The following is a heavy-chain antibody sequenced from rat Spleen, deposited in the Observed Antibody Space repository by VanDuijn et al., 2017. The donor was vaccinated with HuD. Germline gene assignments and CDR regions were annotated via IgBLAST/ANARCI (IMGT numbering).Heavy chain of an antibody. Sequence: EVQLVESGGGLVQPGRSLKLSCEVSGFTLSDYNMPWVRQAPRQGLVWVATIIDDGGRPYYRDSLKGRFTISRDNAKSTLYLQMDSLRSEDTATYYCARHNSGYGVMDAWGQGASVTVSS. CDR1: GFTLSDYN. CDR2: IIDDGGRP. D-gene: IGHD4-3*01. CDR3: ARHNSGYGVMDA. V-gene: IGHV5S10*01. J-gene: IGHJ4*01.